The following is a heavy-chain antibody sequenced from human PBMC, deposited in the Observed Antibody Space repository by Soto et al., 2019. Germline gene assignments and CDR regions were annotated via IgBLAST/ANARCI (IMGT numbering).Heavy chain of an antibody. CDR3: AKDTAMVLGYYYGMDV. J-gene: IGHJ6*02. D-gene: IGHD5-18*01. CDR2: ISYDGSNK. CDR1: GFTFSSYG. Sequence: HPGGSLRLSCAASGFTFSSYGMHWVRQAPGKGLEWVAVISYDGSNKYYADSVKGRFTISRDNSKNTLYLQMNSLRAEDTAVYYCAKDTAMVLGYYYGMDVWGQGTTVTVSS. V-gene: IGHV3-30*18.